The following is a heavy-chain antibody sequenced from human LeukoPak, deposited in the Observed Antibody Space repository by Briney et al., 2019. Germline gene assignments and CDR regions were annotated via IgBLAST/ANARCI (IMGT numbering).Heavy chain of an antibody. CDR3: AKAHLKAAAIAVAGRPFDY. D-gene: IGHD6-19*01. CDR2: IYSGGST. J-gene: IGHJ4*02. CDR1: GFTVSSNY. Sequence: QSGGSLRLSCAASGFTVSSNYMSWVRQAPGKGLEWVSVIYSGGSTYYADSVKGRFTISRDNSKNTLYLQMNSLRAEDTAVYYCAKAHLKAAAIAVAGRPFDYWGQGTLVTVSS. V-gene: IGHV3-53*01.